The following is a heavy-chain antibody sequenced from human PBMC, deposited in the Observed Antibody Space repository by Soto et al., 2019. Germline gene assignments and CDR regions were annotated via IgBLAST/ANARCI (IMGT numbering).Heavy chain of an antibody. V-gene: IGHV3-30-3*01. D-gene: IGHD2-15*01. Sequence: QVQLVESGGGVVQPGRSLRLSCAASGFTFSSFAMHWVRQAPGKGLEWRAVISSDVVNYYYAESGKGRFTISRDNSKNTLYLQMNSLRNEDTAVYYCARGGAWTPEGLGYWGQGTLVTVSS. CDR3: ARGGAWTPEGLGY. CDR2: ISSDVVNY. J-gene: IGHJ4*02. CDR1: GFTFSSFA.